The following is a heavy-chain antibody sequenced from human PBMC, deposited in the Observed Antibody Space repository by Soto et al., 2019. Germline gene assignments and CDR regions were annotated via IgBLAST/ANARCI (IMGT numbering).Heavy chain of an antibody. CDR3: TRDGMTTGDT. D-gene: IGHD2-21*02. Sequence: PSETLSLTCIVSGVSVTSYTWSWVRQPANKGLEWIGRVFSSVSATYSPSLQSRVRISMYTPKNRISLKLDSVTPADAGVYYCTRDGMTTGDTWGPGTLVTVSS. J-gene: IGHJ4*02. CDR1: GVSVTSYT. CDR2: VFSSVSA. V-gene: IGHV4-4*07.